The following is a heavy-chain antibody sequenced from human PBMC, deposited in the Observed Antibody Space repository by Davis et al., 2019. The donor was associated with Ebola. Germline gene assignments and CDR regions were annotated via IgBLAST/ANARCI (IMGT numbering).Heavy chain of an antibody. CDR2: IHHSGIT. CDR3: ARGGGWNFLLDY. CDR1: GGSMSSSNW. Sequence: SETLSLTCAVSGGSMSSSNWWRWVRQPPGKGLEWIGEIHHSGITNYNPSLQGRVTISVDTSKKQFSLELTSVTAADTALYYCARGGGWNFLLDYWGQGALVTASS. D-gene: IGHD1-7*01. V-gene: IGHV4-4*02. J-gene: IGHJ4*02.